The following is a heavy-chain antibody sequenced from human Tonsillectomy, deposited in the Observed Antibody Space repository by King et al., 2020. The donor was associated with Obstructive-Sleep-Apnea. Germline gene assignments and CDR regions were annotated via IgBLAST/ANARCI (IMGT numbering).Heavy chain of an antibody. CDR1: GFTFSSDD. Sequence: VQLVESGGGLVQPGGSLRLSCAASGFTFSSDDMHWVRQATGKGLEWVSGIVTSGYPNYPDSVKGRFTISRENAKNSLYLQMNSLRAGDTAVYYCARGSPHYYGMDVWGQGTTVTVSS. CDR3: ARGSPHYYGMDV. CDR2: IVTSGYP. V-gene: IGHV3-13*05. J-gene: IGHJ6*02.